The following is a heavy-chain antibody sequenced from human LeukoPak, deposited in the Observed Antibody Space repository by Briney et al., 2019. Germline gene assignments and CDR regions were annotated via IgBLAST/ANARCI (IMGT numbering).Heavy chain of an antibody. V-gene: IGHV4-39*07. CDR2: IYHSGST. D-gene: IGHD6-19*01. CDR3: ARDLAVAGSLDY. Sequence: SETLSLTCTVSGGSISSSSYYWGWIRQPPGKGLEWIGSIYHSGSTFYNPSLKSQVTISVDTSKNQFSLKLTSVTAADTAVYFCARDLAVAGSLDYWGPGTLVTVST. CDR1: GGSISSSSYY. J-gene: IGHJ4*02.